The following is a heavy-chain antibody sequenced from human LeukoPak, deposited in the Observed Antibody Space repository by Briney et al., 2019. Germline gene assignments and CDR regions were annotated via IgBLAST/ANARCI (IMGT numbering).Heavy chain of an antibody. CDR3: ARDKAVTTELTQYFQH. Sequence: ASVKVSCKASGYAFTNYGVSWVRQAPGQGLEWMGWISAYNGYTNYAQKFQFRVTMTTDTSTSTAYMELRSLTSDDTAVYYCARDKAVTTELTQYFQHWGQGTLVTVSS. CDR2: ISAYNGYT. V-gene: IGHV1-18*01. CDR1: GYAFTNYG. J-gene: IGHJ1*01. D-gene: IGHD4-11*01.